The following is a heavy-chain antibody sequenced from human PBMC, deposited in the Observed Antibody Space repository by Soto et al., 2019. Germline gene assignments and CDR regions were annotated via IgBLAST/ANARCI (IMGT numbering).Heavy chain of an antibody. Sequence: EVQLLDSGGGFVQPGGSLTLSCAASGFTFTSYAMSWVRQAPGKGLEWVSSVSSGDGTTSYADSVKDRFTMSRDNSRNTLFLQMNSLRDEDTAVYYCAKAGTDTKQTYDYWGQGTLVTVSS. CDR3: AKAGTDTKQTYDY. CDR1: GFTFTSYA. J-gene: IGHJ4*02. D-gene: IGHD1-1*01. CDR2: VSSGDGTT. V-gene: IGHV3-23*01.